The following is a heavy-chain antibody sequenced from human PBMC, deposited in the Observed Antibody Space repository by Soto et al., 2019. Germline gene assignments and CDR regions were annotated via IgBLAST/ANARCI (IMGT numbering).Heavy chain of an antibody. CDR3: AKDQATRRYYFDY. D-gene: IGHD6-6*01. V-gene: IGHV3-23*01. J-gene: IGHJ4*02. CDR2: ISGSGGST. Sequence: GGSLRLSCVASGITFGSRAMSWVRQAPGEGLEWVSTISGSGGSTYYADSVKGRFTISRDNSKNTLYLQMNSLRAEDTAVYYCAKDQATRRYYFDYWGQGTLVTVSS. CDR1: GITFGSRA.